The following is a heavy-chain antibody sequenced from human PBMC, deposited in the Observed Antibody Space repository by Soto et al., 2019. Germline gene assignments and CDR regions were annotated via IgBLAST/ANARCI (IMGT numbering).Heavy chain of an antibody. CDR3: ARGDYGQYDAYNWFDP. CDR2: VCPGGRT. D-gene: IGHD3-10*01. Sequence: QVRLQQWGAGLVRPSETLSLTCAVYGGSFNNYCWSWIRQPPGKGLEWIGEVCPGGRTNYSPTLKREVRMAVERSKNQFSLRLPSVTVADTAVYYCARGDYGQYDAYNWFDPWGQGNLVIVAS. V-gene: IGHV4-34*02. CDR1: GGSFNNYC. J-gene: IGHJ5*02.